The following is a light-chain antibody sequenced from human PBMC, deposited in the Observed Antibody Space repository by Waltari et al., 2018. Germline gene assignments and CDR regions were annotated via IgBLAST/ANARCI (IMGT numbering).Light chain of an antibody. CDR1: ALPNPF. Sequence: SYELTQPPSVSVSPGQTARITCSGDALPNPFAYWYQQQPGQAPVLVIYKDIKRPSGIPERFSGSSSGTTVTLTISGVQAEDEADYYCQSADRSGTYKVFGGGTKLTVL. J-gene: IGLJ2*01. V-gene: IGLV3-25*03. CDR3: QSADRSGTYKV. CDR2: KDI.